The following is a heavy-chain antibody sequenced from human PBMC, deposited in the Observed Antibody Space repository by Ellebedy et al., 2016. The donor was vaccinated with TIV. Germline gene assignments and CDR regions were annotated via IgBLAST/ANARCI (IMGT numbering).Heavy chain of an antibody. CDR1: GFSLTNFG. D-gene: IGHD2-2*01. J-gene: IGHJ6*02. CDR2: IWHDGSHT. Sequence: GESLKISCVASGFSLTNFGMHWVRQAPGKGLEWVAFIWHDGSHTYHADTLRGRFTISRDTSTNTVYLQMNNLRAEDTALYFCARDYQNGMDVWGQGTTVTVSS. CDR3: ARDYQNGMDV. V-gene: IGHV3-33*01.